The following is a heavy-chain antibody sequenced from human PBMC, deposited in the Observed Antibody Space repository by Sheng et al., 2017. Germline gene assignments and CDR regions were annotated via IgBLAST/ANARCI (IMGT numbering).Heavy chain of an antibody. Sequence: QVQLQQWGAGLLKPSETLSLTCAVYGGSFSGYYWSWIRQPPGKGLEWIGEINHSGSTNYNPSLKSRVTISVDTSKNQFSLKLSSVTAADTAVYYCARGWGSSSSWLYFQHWGQGTLVTVSS. CDR2: INHSGST. D-gene: IGHD6-6*01. V-gene: IGHV4-34*01. CDR3: ARGWGSSSSWLYFQH. CDR1: GGSFSGYY. J-gene: IGHJ1*01.